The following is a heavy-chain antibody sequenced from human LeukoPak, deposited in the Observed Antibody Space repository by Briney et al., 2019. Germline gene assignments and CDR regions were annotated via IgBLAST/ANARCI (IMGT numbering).Heavy chain of an antibody. J-gene: IGHJ4*02. D-gene: IGHD2-21*01. CDR2: IKYDGSEI. V-gene: IGHV3-7*05. Sequence: PGGSLRLSCAAYGFTLSSYWMSWVRQAAGKAMEWVANIKYDGSEIYSVDSVMGRFTTSRDNAKNSLYLQMNSLRADDTAVYYCARHIPIIYYFDYWGQGTLVTVSS. CDR1: GFTLSSYW. CDR3: ARHIPIIYYFDY.